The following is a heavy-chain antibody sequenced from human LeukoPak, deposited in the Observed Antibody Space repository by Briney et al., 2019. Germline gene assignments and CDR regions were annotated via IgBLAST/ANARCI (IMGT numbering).Heavy chain of an antibody. J-gene: IGHJ6*02. CDR3: ARRGTNYDFWSGLVNYYYSYGMDV. Sequence: SETLSLTCTVSGGSISSYYWSWIRQPPGKGLEWIGYIYYSGSTNYNPSLKSPVTISVDTSKNQFSLKLSSVTAADTAVYYCARRGTNYDFWSGLVNYYYSYGMDVWGQGTTVTVSS. V-gene: IGHV4-59*08. CDR2: IYYSGST. CDR1: GGSISSYY. D-gene: IGHD3-3*01.